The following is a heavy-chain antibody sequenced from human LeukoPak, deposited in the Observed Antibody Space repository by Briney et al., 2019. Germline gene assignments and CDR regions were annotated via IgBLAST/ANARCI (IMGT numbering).Heavy chain of an antibody. V-gene: IGHV3-48*02. D-gene: IGHD2-15*01. CDR2: ISSSSSTI. J-gene: IGHJ4*02. Sequence: PGGSLRLSCAASGFTFSSYSMNWVRQAPGKGLEWVSYISSSSSTIYYADSVKGRFTISRDNAKNSLYLQMNSLRDEDTAVYYCASGGIVVVVAATRGTEYYFDYWGQGTLVTVSS. CDR1: GFTFSSYS. CDR3: ASGGIVVVVAATRGTEYYFDY.